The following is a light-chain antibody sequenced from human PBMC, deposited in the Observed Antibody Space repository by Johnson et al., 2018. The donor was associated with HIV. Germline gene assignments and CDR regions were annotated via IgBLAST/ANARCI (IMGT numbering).Light chain of an antibody. J-gene: IGLJ1*01. V-gene: IGLV1-51*01. CDR2: DNN. CDR1: SCDIGNNY. Sequence: QSVLTQPPSVSAAPGQKVTISCSGSSCDIGNNYVSCHQQFPGTAPKLLIYDNNKRPPGIPDRFSGSKSGTSATLGITGLQTGDEADYYCGTWDSNLRPGFFGTGTNVTVL. CDR3: GTWDSNLRPGF.